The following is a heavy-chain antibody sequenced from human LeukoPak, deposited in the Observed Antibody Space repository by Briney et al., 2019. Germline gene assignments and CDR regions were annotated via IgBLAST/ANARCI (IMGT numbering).Heavy chain of an antibody. CDR1: GFTFSSYS. Sequence: GGSLRLSCAASGFTFSSYSMNWVRQAPGKGLEWVSSISSSSSYIYYADSVKGRFTISRDNAKNSLYLQMNSLRAEDTAVYYCATAPRYSYGELDYWGQGTLVTVSS. J-gene: IGHJ4*02. CDR2: ISSSSSYI. V-gene: IGHV3-21*01. CDR3: ATAPRYSYGELDY. D-gene: IGHD5-18*01.